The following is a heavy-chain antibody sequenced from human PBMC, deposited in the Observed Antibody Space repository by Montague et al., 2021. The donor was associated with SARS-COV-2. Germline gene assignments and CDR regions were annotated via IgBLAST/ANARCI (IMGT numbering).Heavy chain of an antibody. Sequence: SETLSLTCAVYGGSFNGYYWSWIRQPPGKGLEWIGEINHSGSTNYNPSLKSRVTISVDTSKNQFSLKLSSVTAADTAVYYCARVRAVPAAMRIFSLGRSYYGMDVWGQGTTVTVSS. V-gene: IGHV4-34*01. D-gene: IGHD2-2*01. CDR2: INHSGST. CDR1: GGSFNGYY. CDR3: ARVRAVPAAMRIFSLGRSYYGMDV. J-gene: IGHJ6*02.